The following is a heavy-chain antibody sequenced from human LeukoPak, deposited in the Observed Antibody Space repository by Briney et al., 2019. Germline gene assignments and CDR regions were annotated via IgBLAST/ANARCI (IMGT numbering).Heavy chain of an antibody. J-gene: IGHJ4*02. Sequence: GGSLRLSCAVSGISLSNYGMSWVRQAPGKGLEWVAGISGSGGSTNYADSVKGRFTISRDNPKNTLYLQMNRLRAEDTAVYFCAKRGVVIRAILVGFHKEAYYFDSWGQGALVTVSS. D-gene: IGHD2-21*01. CDR3: AKRGVVIRAILVGFHKEAYYFDS. CDR2: ISGSGGST. CDR1: GISLSNYG. V-gene: IGHV3-23*01.